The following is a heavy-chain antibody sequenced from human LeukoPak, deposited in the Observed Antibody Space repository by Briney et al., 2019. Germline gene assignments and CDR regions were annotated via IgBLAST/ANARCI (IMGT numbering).Heavy chain of an antibody. V-gene: IGHV3-21*01. Sequence: GGSLRLSCAASGFTFSSYSMNWVRQAPGKGLEWVSSISSSSSYIYCADSVKGRFTISRDNAKNSLYLQMNSLRAEDTAVYYCARDPASTNWFDPWGQGTLVTVSS. CDR2: ISSSSSYI. J-gene: IGHJ5*02. CDR1: GFTFSSYS. CDR3: ARDPASTNWFDP. D-gene: IGHD2-2*01.